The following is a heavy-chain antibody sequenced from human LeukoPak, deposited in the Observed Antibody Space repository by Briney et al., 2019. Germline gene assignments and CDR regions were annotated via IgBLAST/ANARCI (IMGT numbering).Heavy chain of an antibody. J-gene: IGHJ5*02. CDR1: GFTFNTYS. V-gene: IGHV3-21*01. Sequence: GGSLRLSCAGSGFTFNTYSMNWVRQAPGKGLEWVSSISSSSSYIYYADSVKGRFTISRDNAKNSLYLQMNSLRAEDTAVYYCARDCAGHIRGYDFWSGPNNWFDPWGQGTLVTVSS. D-gene: IGHD3-3*01. CDR2: ISSSSSYI. CDR3: ARDCAGHIRGYDFWSGPNNWFDP.